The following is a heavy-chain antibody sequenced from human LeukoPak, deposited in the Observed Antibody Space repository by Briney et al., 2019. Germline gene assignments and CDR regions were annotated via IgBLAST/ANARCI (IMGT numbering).Heavy chain of an antibody. CDR3: ARGLDCSGGSCYRSPSGYNWFDP. D-gene: IGHD2-15*01. Sequence: GSSVKVSCKASGGTFSSYAISWVRQAPGQGLEWMGGIIPIFGTANYAQKFRGRVTITADESTSTAYMELSSLRSEDTAVYYCARGLDCSGGSCYRSPSGYNWFDPWGQGTLVTVSS. CDR2: IIPIFGTA. J-gene: IGHJ5*02. V-gene: IGHV1-69*01. CDR1: GGTFSSYA.